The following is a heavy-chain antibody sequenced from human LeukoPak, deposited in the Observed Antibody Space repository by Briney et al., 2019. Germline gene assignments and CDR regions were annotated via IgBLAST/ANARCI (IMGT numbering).Heavy chain of an antibody. J-gene: IGHJ4*02. CDR3: AREDLHIVVVPAKPPDY. D-gene: IGHD2-2*01. Sequence: PGRSLRLSCAASGFTFSSYAMHWVRQAPGKGLEWVAVISYDGSNKYYADSVKGRFTISRDNSKNTLYLQMNSLRAEDTAVYYCAREDLHIVVVPAKPPDYWGQGTLVTVSS. CDR2: ISYDGSNK. CDR1: GFTFSSYA. V-gene: IGHV3-30*04.